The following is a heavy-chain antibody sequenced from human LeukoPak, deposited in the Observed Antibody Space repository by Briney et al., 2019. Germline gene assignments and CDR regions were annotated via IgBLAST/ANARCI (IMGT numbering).Heavy chain of an antibody. J-gene: IGHJ5*02. D-gene: IGHD6-13*01. CDR3: ARDHLAAADGWFDP. Sequence: PGRSLRLSCAVSGFTFDDYAMHWVRQVPGKGLEWVSGINWNSDSIGYAVSVKGRFTTSRDNAKNSLYLQMNSLRAEDTAVFYCARDHLAAADGWFDPWGQGALVTVSS. V-gene: IGHV3-9*01. CDR1: GFTFDDYA. CDR2: INWNSDSI.